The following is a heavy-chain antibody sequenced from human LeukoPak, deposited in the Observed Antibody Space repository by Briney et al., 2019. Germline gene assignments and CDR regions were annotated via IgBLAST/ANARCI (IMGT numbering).Heavy chain of an antibody. D-gene: IGHD6-19*01. Sequence: SGPTLVNPTQTLTLTCTFSGFSLSTSGVGGGWIRQPPGKALEWLALFYRADDNRYSPSLKSRLNITKDTSKNQVVLTMTNMDPVDTATYYCAHSRQWLVPFDYWGQGTLVTVSS. J-gene: IGHJ4*02. CDR2: FYRADDN. V-gene: IGHV2-5*02. CDR1: GFSLSTSGVG. CDR3: AHSRQWLVPFDY.